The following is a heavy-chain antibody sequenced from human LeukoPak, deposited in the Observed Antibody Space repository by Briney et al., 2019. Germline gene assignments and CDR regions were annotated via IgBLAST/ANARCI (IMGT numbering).Heavy chain of an antibody. CDR1: GFIVNSNY. Sequence: GGSLRLSCAASGFIVNSNYMHWVRQAPGKGLEWVAVISYDGSNKYYADSVKGRFTISRDNSKNTLYLQMNSLRAEDTAVYYCARSAYSSGSPFDYWGQGTLVTVSS. D-gene: IGHD6-19*01. CDR3: ARSAYSSGSPFDY. CDR2: ISYDGSNK. J-gene: IGHJ4*02. V-gene: IGHV3-30-3*01.